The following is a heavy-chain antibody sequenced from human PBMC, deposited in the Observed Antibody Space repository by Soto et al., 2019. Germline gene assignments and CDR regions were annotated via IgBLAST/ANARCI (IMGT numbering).Heavy chain of an antibody. J-gene: IGHJ4*02. CDR2: IIPILGIA. D-gene: IGHD3-10*01. V-gene: IGHV1-69*04. CDR1: GYTFTNYG. Sequence: SVKVSCKASGYTFTNYGISWVRQAPGQGLEWMGRIIPILGIANYAQKFQGRVTITADKSTSTAYMELSSLRSEDTAVYYCAREMVHGSGSYSDYWGQGTLVPVSS. CDR3: AREMVHGSGSYSDY.